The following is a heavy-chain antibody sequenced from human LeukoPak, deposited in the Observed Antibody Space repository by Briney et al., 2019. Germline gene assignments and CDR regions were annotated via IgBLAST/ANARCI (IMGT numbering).Heavy chain of an antibody. CDR3: AKGRLVDDAFDI. Sequence: GGSLRLSCAASGFTFDDYAMHWVRQAPGKGLEWGSGISWNSVSIGYADSVKGRCTISRDNAKHCLYMQMNSLRAEDTALSYCAKGRLVDDAFDIWGQGTMVTVSS. J-gene: IGHJ3*02. V-gene: IGHV3-9*01. CDR1: GFTFDDYA. CDR2: ISWNSVSI. D-gene: IGHD1-26*01.